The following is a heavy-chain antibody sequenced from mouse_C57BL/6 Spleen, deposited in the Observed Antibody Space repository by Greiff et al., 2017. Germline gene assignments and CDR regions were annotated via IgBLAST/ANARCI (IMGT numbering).Heavy chain of an antibody. J-gene: IGHJ4*01. CDR2: IDPSDSYT. CDR3: ARKGVATDAMDY. CDR1: GYTFTSYW. Sequence: QVQLQQPGAELVMPGASVKLSCKASGYTFTSYWMHWVKQRPGQGLEWIGEIDPSDSYTNYNQKFKGKSTLTVDKSSSTAYMQLSSLTSEDSAVXYCARKGVATDAMDYWGQGTSVTVSS. V-gene: IGHV1-69*01. D-gene: IGHD1-3*01.